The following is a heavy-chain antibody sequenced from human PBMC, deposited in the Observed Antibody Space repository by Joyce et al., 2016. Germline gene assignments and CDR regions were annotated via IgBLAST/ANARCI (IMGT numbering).Heavy chain of an antibody. V-gene: IGHV3-21*02. Sequence: EVQLVESGGGLVKPGGSLRISCAASGFTFGTSSMSWFRRAPGKGLEWVSAISSDSTYIFYADSVKGRFTVSRDNAKNSLYLQMNSLRAEDTAVFFCARGGIVYDYSMDLWGQWTTVTVSS. D-gene: IGHD3-22*01. CDR1: GFTFGTSS. CDR2: ISSDSTYI. J-gene: IGHJ6*02. CDR3: ARGGIVYDYSMDL.